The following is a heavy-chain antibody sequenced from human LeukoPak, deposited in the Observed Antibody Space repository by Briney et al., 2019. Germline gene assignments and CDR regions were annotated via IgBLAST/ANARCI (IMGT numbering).Heavy chain of an antibody. CDR3: ARARGATGGGYYFDY. CDR1: GYTFTSYY. CDR2: INPSGGST. J-gene: IGHJ4*02. D-gene: IGHD1-26*01. V-gene: IGHV1-46*03. Sequence: ASVKVSCKASGYTFTSYYMHWVRQAPGQGLEWMGIINPSGGSTSYAQKFQGRVTMTRDTSTSTVYMELSSLRSEDTAVYYCARARGATGGGYYFDYWGQGTLVTVS.